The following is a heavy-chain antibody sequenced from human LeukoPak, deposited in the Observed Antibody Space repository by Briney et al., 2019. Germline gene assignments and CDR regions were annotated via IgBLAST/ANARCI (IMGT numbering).Heavy chain of an antibody. CDR2: ISGSDGTT. Sequence: GGSLRLSCAASGFTFSSYAMCWVRQPPGKGLEWVSSISGSDGTTYYADSVKGRFTISRDNSRYTLSLQMNSLRAEDTAVYYCAKVDNWKYGHHDLWGQGTLVTVSS. V-gene: IGHV3-23*01. J-gene: IGHJ5*02. D-gene: IGHD1-1*01. CDR1: GFTFSSYA. CDR3: AKVDNWKYGHHDL.